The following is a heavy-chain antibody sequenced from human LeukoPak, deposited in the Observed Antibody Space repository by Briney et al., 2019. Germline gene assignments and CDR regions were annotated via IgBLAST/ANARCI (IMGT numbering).Heavy chain of an antibody. CDR1: GYTFTGNY. CDR3: ARFRFYDSGGYLLDY. D-gene: IGHD3-22*01. V-gene: IGHV1-2*02. Sequence: ASVKVPCKASGYTFTGNYLRWVRQAPGQGLEWMGWINPNSGDTKYAQKFQGRVTMTRDTSISTAYMELSRLRSDDTAVHYCARFRFYDSGGYLLDYWGPGTLVTVSS. CDR2: INPNSGDT. J-gene: IGHJ4*02.